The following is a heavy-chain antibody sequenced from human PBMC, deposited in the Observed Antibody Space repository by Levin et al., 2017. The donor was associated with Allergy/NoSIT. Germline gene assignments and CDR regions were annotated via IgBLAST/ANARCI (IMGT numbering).Heavy chain of an antibody. J-gene: IGHJ2*01. CDR1: GGSISSYY. CDR2: IYYSGST. Sequence: PSETLSLTCTVSGGSISSYYWSWIRQPPGKGLEWIGYIYYSGSTNYNPSLKSRVTISVDTSKNQFSLKLSSVTAADTAVYYCARDRGYSSSWYIRYFDLWGRGTLVTVSS. V-gene: IGHV4-59*01. D-gene: IGHD6-13*01. CDR3: ARDRGYSSSWYIRYFDL.